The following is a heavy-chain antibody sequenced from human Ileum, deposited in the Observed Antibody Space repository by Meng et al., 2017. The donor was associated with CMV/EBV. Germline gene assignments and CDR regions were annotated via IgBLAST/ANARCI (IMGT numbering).Heavy chain of an antibody. Sequence: FSFSRYWMHWVRQGPGKGPEWVSRINREGSSTSYADSVRGRYTSSRDNAKNILYLQMNSLRAEDTAVYYCTRDPDLSDVSNNWFDPWGQGTLVTVSS. V-gene: IGHV3-74*01. D-gene: IGHD5/OR15-5a*01. CDR1: FSFSRYW. J-gene: IGHJ5*02. CDR3: TRDPDLSDVSNNWFDP. CDR2: INREGSST.